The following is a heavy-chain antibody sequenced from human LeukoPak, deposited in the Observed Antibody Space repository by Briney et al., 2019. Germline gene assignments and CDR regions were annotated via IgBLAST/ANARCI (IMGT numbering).Heavy chain of an antibody. V-gene: IGHV4-59*08. J-gene: IGHJ3*02. CDR3: GSTGIAATGTAFDM. Sequence: SETLSLTCTVSGCSISGYYWSWIRQPPGKGLEWIGDIYYIRSTNYNPALTSRATVLGDTSNNQFPLKLSSVTAPGPAGNYCGSTGIAATGTAFDMWGQGTMVTVSS. CDR2: IYYIRST. D-gene: IGHD6-13*01. CDR1: GCSISGYY.